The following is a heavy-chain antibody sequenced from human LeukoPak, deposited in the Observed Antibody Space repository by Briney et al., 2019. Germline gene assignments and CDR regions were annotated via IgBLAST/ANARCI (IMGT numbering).Heavy chain of an antibody. D-gene: IGHD3-10*01. J-gene: IGHJ4*02. Sequence: SETLSLTCTVSGGSITSYYWSWIRQPPGKGLEWIAYIYYSGSTKYNPSLKSRVTMSVDTSKNQFSLKVHSATAADTAVYYCARALGPYESGSSYYFDYWGQGTLLTVSS. CDR2: IYYSGST. V-gene: IGHV4-59*01. CDR1: GGSITSYY. CDR3: ARALGPYESGSSYYFDY.